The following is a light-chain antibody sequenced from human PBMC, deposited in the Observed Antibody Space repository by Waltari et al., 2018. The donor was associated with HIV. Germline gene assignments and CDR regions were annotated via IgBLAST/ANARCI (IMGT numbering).Light chain of an antibody. CDR3: QQYNSRPPLT. Sequence: DIVMTRSPDTLSVSPGDRATLSCRASQSVTNNLAWYQQKPGQAPRLLIFGASARASGVPARFSASGSGTEFTLTISSLQPEDSAVYYCQQYNSRPPLTFGQGTRVEIK. J-gene: IGKJ5*01. CDR2: GAS. V-gene: IGKV3-15*01. CDR1: QSVTNN.